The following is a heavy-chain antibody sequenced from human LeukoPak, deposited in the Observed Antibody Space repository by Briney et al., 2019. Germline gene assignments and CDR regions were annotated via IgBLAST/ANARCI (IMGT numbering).Heavy chain of an antibody. D-gene: IGHD3-10*01. Sequence: GGSLRLSCAVSGFSFSGYYMSWIHQAPGKGLEWTSYITTSATTIYYADSVKGRFTISRDNSKNTLYLQMNSLRAEDTAVYYCARDQGSGSSWGQGTLVTVSS. V-gene: IGHV3-11*01. CDR2: ITTSATTI. CDR1: GFSFSGYY. J-gene: IGHJ5*02. CDR3: ARDQGSGSS.